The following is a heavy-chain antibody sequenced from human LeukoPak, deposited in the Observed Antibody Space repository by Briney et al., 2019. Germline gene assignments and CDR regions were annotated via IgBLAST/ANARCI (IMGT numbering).Heavy chain of an antibody. CDR2: ISYDGNNR. Sequence: GRSLRLSCVVSGFTFSRNSMHWVRQAPGKGLEWVTVISYDGNNRHYADSVKGRFTISRDNSKNTLYLQMNSLRPEDTAVYYCAREALTGSWHWFDPWGQGTLVTVSS. CDR1: GFTFSRNS. J-gene: IGHJ5*02. CDR3: AREALTGSWHWFDP. V-gene: IGHV3-30-3*01. D-gene: IGHD2-15*01.